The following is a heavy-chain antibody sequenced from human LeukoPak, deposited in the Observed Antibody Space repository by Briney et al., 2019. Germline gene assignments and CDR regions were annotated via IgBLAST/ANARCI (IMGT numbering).Heavy chain of an antibody. Sequence: GGSLRLSCAASGFTFSSYAMSWVRQAPGKGLVWVSRINSDGSSTSYADSVKGRFTISRDNAKNTLYLQMNSLRAEDTAVYYCAKGAEPQQSCPWDWGQGTLVTVSS. CDR3: AKGAEPQQSCPWD. V-gene: IGHV3-74*01. D-gene: IGHD6-13*01. J-gene: IGHJ4*02. CDR2: INSDGSST. CDR1: GFTFSSYA.